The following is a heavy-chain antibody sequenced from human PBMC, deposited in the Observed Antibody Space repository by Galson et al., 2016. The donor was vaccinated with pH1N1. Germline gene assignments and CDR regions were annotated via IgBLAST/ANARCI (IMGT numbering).Heavy chain of an antibody. CDR3: ARGRGYNYGYVDN. CDR2: IIGMFGIT. V-gene: IGHV1-69*13. CDR1: GGTFSSYA. J-gene: IGHJ4*02. D-gene: IGHD5-12*01. Sequence: SVKVSCKASGGTFSSYAISWVRLAPGQGLEWMGGIIGMFGITNYAQKFQGRVSITAEEITSSAYMELTSLRSDDTAVYYCARGRGYNYGYVDNWGQGTLVTVSS.